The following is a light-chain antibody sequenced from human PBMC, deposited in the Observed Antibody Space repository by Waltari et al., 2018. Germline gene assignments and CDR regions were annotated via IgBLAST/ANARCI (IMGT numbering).Light chain of an antibody. V-gene: IGLV2-8*01. CDR1: SSDVGGYNY. J-gene: IGLJ2*01. CDR3: SSYGGSDNLV. CDR2: DVN. Sequence: QSALTQPPSASGSPGQSVTISCTGSSSDVGGYNYVSWYQQYPGQAPKLMIYDVNTRPSGVPDRFSGSKSGNTASLTVSGLQTDDEADYYCSSYGGSDNLVFGGGTKLTVL.